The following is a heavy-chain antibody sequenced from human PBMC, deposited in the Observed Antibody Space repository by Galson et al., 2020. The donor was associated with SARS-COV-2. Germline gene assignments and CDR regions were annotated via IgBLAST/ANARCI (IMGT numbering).Heavy chain of an antibody. J-gene: IGHJ4*02. V-gene: IGHV3-33*01. CDR3: ARDPNLSSGWYLVDY. Sequence: TGGSLRLFCAASGFTFSSYGMHWVRQAPGKGLEWVAVIWYDGSNKYYADSVKGRFTISRDNSKNTLYLQMNSLRAEDTAVYYCARDPNLSSGWYLVDYWGQGTLVTVSS. D-gene: IGHD6-19*01. CDR1: GFTFSSYG. CDR2: IWYDGSNK.